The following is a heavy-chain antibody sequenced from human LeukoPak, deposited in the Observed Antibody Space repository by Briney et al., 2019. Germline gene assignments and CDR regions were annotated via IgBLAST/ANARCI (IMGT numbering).Heavy chain of an antibody. V-gene: IGHV1-69*17. D-gene: IGHD1-26*01. CDR2: IIPIFGIP. Sequence: GASVKVSCKASGGTFRTFAISWVRQAPGQGLEWMGGIIPIFGIPDSAQKFQGRVTITADKSTSTAYMELSSLRSEDTAVYYCARQDSPEGGLDYWGQGTLVTVSS. CDR3: ARQDSPEGGLDY. CDR1: GGTFRTFA. J-gene: IGHJ4*02.